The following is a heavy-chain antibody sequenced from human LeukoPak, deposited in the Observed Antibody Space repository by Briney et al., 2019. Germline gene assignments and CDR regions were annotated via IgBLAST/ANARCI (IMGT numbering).Heavy chain of an antibody. CDR1: GFTFSSYA. J-gene: IGHJ4*02. Sequence: GGSLRLSCAASGFTFSSYAMHWVRQAPGKGLEWVAVISYDGSNKYYADSVKGRFTISRDNSKNTLYLQMNSLRAEDTAVYYCAREGPNIAAAGMIDYWGQGTLVTVSS. CDR3: AREGPNIAAAGMIDY. V-gene: IGHV3-30*04. D-gene: IGHD6-13*01. CDR2: ISYDGSNK.